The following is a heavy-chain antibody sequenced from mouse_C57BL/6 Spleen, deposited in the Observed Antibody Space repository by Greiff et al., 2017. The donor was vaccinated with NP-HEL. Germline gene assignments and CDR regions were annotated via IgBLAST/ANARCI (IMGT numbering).Heavy chain of an antibody. CDR3: ASHYYGSSYEGY. V-gene: IGHV5-17*01. CDR1: GFTFSDYG. CDR2: ISSGSSTT. Sequence: EVHLVESGGGLVKPGGSLKLSCAASGFTFSDYGMHWVRQAPEQGLEWVAYISSGSSTTYYADTVKGRYTISRDNAKNTLFLQMTSLRSEDTAMYYYASHYYGSSYEGYWGQGTTLTVSS. D-gene: IGHD1-1*01. J-gene: IGHJ2*01.